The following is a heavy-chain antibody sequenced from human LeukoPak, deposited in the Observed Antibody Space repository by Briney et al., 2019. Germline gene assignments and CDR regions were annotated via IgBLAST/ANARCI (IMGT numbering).Heavy chain of an antibody. Sequence: SETLSLTCTVSGYSISSGYFWGWIRQPPGKGLEWIGSFYHSGITYYNPSLKSRVTISVEMSKNQFSLKLRSVTAADTAVYFCARRIYYGSESDWYFDLWGRGTPVTVSS. J-gene: IGHJ2*01. D-gene: IGHD3-10*01. CDR3: ARRIYYGSESDWYFDL. CDR2: FYHSGIT. V-gene: IGHV4-38-2*02. CDR1: GYSISSGYF.